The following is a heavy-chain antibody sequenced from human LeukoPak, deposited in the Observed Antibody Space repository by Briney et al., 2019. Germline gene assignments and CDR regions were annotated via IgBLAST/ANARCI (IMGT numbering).Heavy chain of an antibody. D-gene: IGHD5-18*01. CDR3: ARSNVDTSMTQIDY. CDR2: ISAYNGNT. Sequence: ASVKVSCKASGYTFTSYGISWVRQAPGQGLEWMGWISAYNGNTNYAQKLQGRVTMTTDTSTSTAYMELRSLISDDTAVYYCARSNVDTSMTQIDYWGQGTLVTVSS. J-gene: IGHJ4*02. CDR1: GYTFTSYG. V-gene: IGHV1-18*01.